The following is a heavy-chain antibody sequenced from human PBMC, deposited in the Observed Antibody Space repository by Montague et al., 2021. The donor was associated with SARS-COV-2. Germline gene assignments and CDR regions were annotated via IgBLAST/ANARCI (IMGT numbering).Heavy chain of an antibody. D-gene: IGHD3-3*01. CDR1: GGSISSSSHY. V-gene: IGHV4-39*01. CDR3: ARHPGRDTIFGVITIPDAFDI. CDR2: IYYSGST. Sequence: SETLSLTCTVSGGSISSSSHYWGWIRQPPGKGLDWIGSIYYSGSTYYKPSLKSRVTIYVDTSKNQFSLKLSSVTAADTAVYYCARHPGRDTIFGVITIPDAFDIWGQGTTVTVSS. J-gene: IGHJ3*02.